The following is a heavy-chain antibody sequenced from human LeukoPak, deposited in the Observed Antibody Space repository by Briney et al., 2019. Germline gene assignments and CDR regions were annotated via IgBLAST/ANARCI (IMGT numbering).Heavy chain of an antibody. D-gene: IGHD6-13*01. J-gene: IGHJ5*02. CDR3: ARRVVAAVASSERNWFDP. CDR2: IYSSGST. CDR1: GDSLSSYS. Sequence: PSETLSLTCVVSGDSLSSYSWSWIRQPPGKGLEWIGRIYSSGSTIYNPSLKSRVTISVDTSKNQFSLKVSSVTAADTAVYYCARRVVAAVASSERNWFDPWGQGTLVTVSP. V-gene: IGHV4-59*08.